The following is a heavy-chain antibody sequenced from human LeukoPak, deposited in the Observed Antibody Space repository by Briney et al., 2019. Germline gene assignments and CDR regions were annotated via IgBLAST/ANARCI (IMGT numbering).Heavy chain of an antibody. CDR2: ISSNGNSA. D-gene: IGHD3-22*01. CDR3: AKQRDYYDSSGYYRGYYFDY. Sequence: GGSLRLSCATSGSTFSDYAMHWVRQAPGRGLEWVSYISSNGNSAYYSDSVKGRFTISRDNPKNTLYLQMNSLRAEDTAVYYCAKQRDYYDSSGYYRGYYFDYWGQGTLVTVSS. V-gene: IGHV3-23*01. J-gene: IGHJ4*02. CDR1: GSTFSDYA.